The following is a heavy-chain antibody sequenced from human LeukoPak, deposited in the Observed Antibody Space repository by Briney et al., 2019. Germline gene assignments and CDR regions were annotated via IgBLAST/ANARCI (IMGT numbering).Heavy chain of an antibody. CDR3: ASEHWELIDY. D-gene: IGHD1-7*01. J-gene: IGHJ4*02. Sequence: KTSETLSLTCTVSGGSVSSSSYYWGWIRQPPGKGLESIGTIFNSGSAYYNPSLKSRVTISIDTSKNQFSLRLTSVTAADTAVYYCASEHWELIDYWGQGTLVTVSS. CDR1: GGSVSSSSYY. V-gene: IGHV4-39*07. CDR2: IFNSGSA.